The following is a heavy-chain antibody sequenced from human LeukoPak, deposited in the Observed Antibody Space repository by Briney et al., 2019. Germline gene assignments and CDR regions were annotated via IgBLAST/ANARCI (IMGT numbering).Heavy chain of an antibody. CDR2: IRYDGNNK. CDR1: GFTFSSYG. Sequence: GGSLRLSCAASGFTFSSYGMHWVRQAPGKGLEWVAFIRYDGNNKYYADSVKGRFTISRDNSKNTLYLQMDSLRAEDTAVYDCATDFTVGATTTGGFDPWGQGTLVTVSS. J-gene: IGHJ5*02. CDR3: ATDFTVGATTTGGFDP. V-gene: IGHV3-30*02. D-gene: IGHD1-26*01.